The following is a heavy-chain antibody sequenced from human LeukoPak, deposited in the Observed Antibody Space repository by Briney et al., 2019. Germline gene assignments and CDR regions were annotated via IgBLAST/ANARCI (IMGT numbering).Heavy chain of an antibody. CDR3: ARGISGTVTTLFDY. J-gene: IGHJ4*02. Sequence: PSETLSLTCTVSGGSISSGGYYWSWIRQHPGTGLEWIGYIYYSGSTYYNPSLKSRVTISVDTSKNQFSLKLSSVTAADTAVYYCARGISGTVTTLFDYWGQGTLVTVSS. CDR1: GGSISSGGYY. D-gene: IGHD4-17*01. CDR2: IYYSGST. V-gene: IGHV4-31*03.